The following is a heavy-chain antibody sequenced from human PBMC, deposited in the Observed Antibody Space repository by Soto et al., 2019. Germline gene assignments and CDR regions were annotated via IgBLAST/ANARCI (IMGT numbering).Heavy chain of an antibody. V-gene: IGHV4-4*02. Sequence: SWSLSLTCGASGDCIRISEGGGWVRQSPGKGLEWIGEIYHSGSTSYNPSLKSRVTMSVDKSKNQFSLQLTSVTAADTAVYYFATFSGFFTISPFDAWGQGILVTVSS. J-gene: IGHJ5*02. CDR2: IYHSGST. D-gene: IGHD2-8*01. CDR3: ATFSGFFTISPFDA. CDR1: GDCIRISEG.